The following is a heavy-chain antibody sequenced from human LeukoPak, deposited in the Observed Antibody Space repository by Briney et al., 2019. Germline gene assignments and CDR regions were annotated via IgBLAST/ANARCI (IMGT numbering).Heavy chain of an antibody. D-gene: IGHD3-10*01. CDR3: ASEPEYYYGSGSSHGY. CDR2: IYHSGST. V-gene: IGHV4-4*02. J-gene: IGHJ4*02. Sequence: SRTLALTCAVSGGSISSSNWWSWVRQPPGKGLEWIGEIYHSGSTNYDPSPKSRDTISVDKSKNQCSLKLSTLTAADTAVYYWASEPEYYYGSGSSHGYWGQGTLVTVSS. CDR1: GGSISSSNW.